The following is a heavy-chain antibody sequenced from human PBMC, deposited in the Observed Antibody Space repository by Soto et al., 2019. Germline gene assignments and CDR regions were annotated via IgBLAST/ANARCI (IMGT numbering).Heavy chain of an antibody. CDR2: IYYSGST. V-gene: IGHV4-31*03. J-gene: IGHJ3*02. D-gene: IGHD3-10*01. CDR1: GGSISSGGYY. CDR3: ARERRSMGSAFDI. Sequence: QVQLQESGPGLVKPSQTLSLTCTVSGGSISSGGYYWSWIRQHPGKGLEWIGYIYYSGSTYYNPSLKSRATISVDTSKNQFSLKLSSVTAADTAVYYCARERRSMGSAFDIWGQGTMVTVSS.